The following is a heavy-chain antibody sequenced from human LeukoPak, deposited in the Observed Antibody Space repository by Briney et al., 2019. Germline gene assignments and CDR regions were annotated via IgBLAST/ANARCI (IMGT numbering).Heavy chain of an antibody. CDR3: ARDDPQYCSSTSCRYYYYGMDV. Sequence: ASVKVSCKASGYTFTSYGIRWVRQAPGQGLEWMGWISAYNGNTNYAQKLQGRVTMTTDTSTSTAHMELRSLRSDDTAVYYCARDDPQYCSSTSCRYYYYGMDVWGQGTTVTVSS. V-gene: IGHV1-18*01. J-gene: IGHJ6*02. CDR2: ISAYNGNT. D-gene: IGHD2-2*01. CDR1: GYTFTSYG.